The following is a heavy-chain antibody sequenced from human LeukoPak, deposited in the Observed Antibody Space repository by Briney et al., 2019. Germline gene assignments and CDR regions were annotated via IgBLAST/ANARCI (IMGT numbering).Heavy chain of an antibody. J-gene: IGHJ4*02. CDR2: IYYSGST. CDR1: GGSVSSDTYY. Sequence: SETLSLTCSVSGGSVSSDTYYWGWVRQPPGKGLEWIGLIYYSGSTYYSPSLKSRISISIDRAKNQFSLLLNSVTAAHTAVYYCASQRGGGFDFWGQAALVTVPS. V-gene: IGHV4-39*07. CDR3: ASQRGGGFDF. D-gene: IGHD3-16*01.